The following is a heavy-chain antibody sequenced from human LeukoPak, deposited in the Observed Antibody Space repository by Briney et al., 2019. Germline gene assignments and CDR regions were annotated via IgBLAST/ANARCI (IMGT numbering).Heavy chain of an antibody. Sequence: GGSLRLSCAVSGFTFNLYAMKWVRQAPGKGLEWVSSINGAGNSSYYADSLRGRFTVSRDNSKNTLYLQMNSLRAEDTAVYYCAKRGLRGNWFHPWGQGTLVTVSS. J-gene: IGHJ5*02. CDR1: GFTFNLYA. CDR2: INGAGNSS. D-gene: IGHD4-17*01. V-gene: IGHV3-23*01. CDR3: AKRGLRGNWFHP.